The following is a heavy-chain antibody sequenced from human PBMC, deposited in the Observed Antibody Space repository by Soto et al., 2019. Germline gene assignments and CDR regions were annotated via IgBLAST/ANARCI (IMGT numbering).Heavy chain of an antibody. V-gene: IGHV1-18*01. D-gene: IGHD1-26*01. CDR2: INPYNGNT. Sequence: ASVKVSCKASGYTFTSYGISWVRQAPGQGLERMGWINPYNGNTNYAQKLQGRVTMTTDTSTSTAYMELRSLRSDDTAVYYCARDPVGGNWFDPWGQGTLVTVSS. J-gene: IGHJ5*02. CDR1: GYTFTSYG. CDR3: ARDPVGGNWFDP.